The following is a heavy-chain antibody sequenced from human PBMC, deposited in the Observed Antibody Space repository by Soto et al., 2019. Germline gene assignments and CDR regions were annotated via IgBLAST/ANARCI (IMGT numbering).Heavy chain of an antibody. V-gene: IGHV3-23*01. CDR3: AKDNTGYQGGSDP. J-gene: IGHJ5*02. D-gene: IGHD5-18*01. CDR2: ISGSGVST. CDR1: GFTFTSYA. Sequence: EVQLLESGGGLVQPGGSLRLSCAASGFTFTSYAMSWVRQAPGKGLEWVSAISGSGVSTYYADSVKGRFTISRDNSNNTLYLQMNSLRGEDTAVYNCAKDNTGYQGGSDPWGQGTAVTVSS.